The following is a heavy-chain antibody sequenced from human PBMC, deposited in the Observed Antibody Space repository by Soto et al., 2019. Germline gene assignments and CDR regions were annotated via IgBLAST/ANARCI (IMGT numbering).Heavy chain of an antibody. J-gene: IGHJ4*02. CDR3: AGPYYYDSRGYYY. CDR2: INHSGST. V-gene: IGHV4-34*01. CDR1: GGSFSGYY. Sequence: QVQLQQWGAGLLKLSETLSLTCAVYGGSFSGYYWSWIRQPPGKGLEWIGEINHSGSTNYNPSLKGRVTILVDTAKNQFSRKLSSVTAAATAVYYCAGPYYYDSRGYYYWGQGTLVTVSS. D-gene: IGHD3-22*01.